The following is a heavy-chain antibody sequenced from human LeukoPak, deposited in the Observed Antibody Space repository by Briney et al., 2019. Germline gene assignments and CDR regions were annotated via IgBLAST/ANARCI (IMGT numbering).Heavy chain of an antibody. CDR1: GYTFTSYG. V-gene: IGHV1-18*01. Sequence: ASVKVSCKASGYTFTSYGISWVRQAPGQGLEWMGWISAHNGNTNYAQKLQGRVTMTTDTSTSTAYMELRSLRSDDTAVYYCARVIFVVVPAAMGGGNNWFDPWGQGTLVTVSS. D-gene: IGHD2-2*01. CDR2: ISAHNGNT. CDR3: ARVIFVVVPAAMGGGNNWFDP. J-gene: IGHJ5*02.